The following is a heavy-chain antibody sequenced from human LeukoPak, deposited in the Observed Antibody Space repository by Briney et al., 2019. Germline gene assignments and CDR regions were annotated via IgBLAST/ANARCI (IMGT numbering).Heavy chain of an antibody. CDR1: GYTLTELS. CDR2: FDPEDGET. Sequence: ASVKVSCKVSGYTLTELSMHWGRQAPGKGLEWMGGFDPEDGETIYAQKFQGRVTMTEDTSTDTAYVELSSLRAEDTAVYYCAKDQYGDYDHYFDYWGQGTLVTVSS. CDR3: AKDQYGDYDHYFDY. D-gene: IGHD4-17*01. V-gene: IGHV1-24*01. J-gene: IGHJ4*02.